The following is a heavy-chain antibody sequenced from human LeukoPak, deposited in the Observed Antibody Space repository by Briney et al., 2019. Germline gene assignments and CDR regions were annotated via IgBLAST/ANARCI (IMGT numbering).Heavy chain of an antibody. D-gene: IGHD3-10*02. J-gene: IGHJ6*04. Sequence: GPLRLSCAASGFTFSSYGMHWVRQAPGKGLDWVAFIRYDGSKKYYANSVKGRFTISRDNSKNTLYLQMNDLRAEDTAVYYCAELGITMIGGVWGKGTTVTISS. CDR3: AELGITMIGGV. V-gene: IGHV3-30*02. CDR1: GFTFSSYG. CDR2: IRYDGSKK.